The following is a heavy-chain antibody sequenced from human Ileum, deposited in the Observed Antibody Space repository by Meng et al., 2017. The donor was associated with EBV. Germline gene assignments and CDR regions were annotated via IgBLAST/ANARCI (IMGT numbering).Heavy chain of an antibody. V-gene: IGHV3-33*01. CDR1: GFTFSSYG. J-gene: IGHJ5*02. CDR2: IWYDGSNN. Sequence: QGLLGEAGGGVVQPGRSLRLSCAASGFTFSSYGMHWVRQAPGKGLEWVAVIWYDGSNNYYADSVKGRFTISRDNSKNTLYLQMNSLRAEDTAVYYCARDALELRGFDPWGQGTLVTVSS. D-gene: IGHD1-7*01. CDR3: ARDALELRGFDP.